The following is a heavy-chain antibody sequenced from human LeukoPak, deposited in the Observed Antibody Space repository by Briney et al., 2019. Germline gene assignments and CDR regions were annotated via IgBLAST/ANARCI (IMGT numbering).Heavy chain of an antibody. Sequence: PGGSLRLSCAASGFTFSSYGMHWVRQAPGKGLEWVAVIWYDGSNKYYADSVKGRFTISRDNSKNTLYLQMNSLRAEDTAVYCCRYYGSGSYYTLDYWGQGTLVTVSS. J-gene: IGHJ4*02. CDR3: RYYGSGSYYTLDY. D-gene: IGHD3-10*01. CDR1: GFTFSSYG. CDR2: IWYDGSNK. V-gene: IGHV3-30*02.